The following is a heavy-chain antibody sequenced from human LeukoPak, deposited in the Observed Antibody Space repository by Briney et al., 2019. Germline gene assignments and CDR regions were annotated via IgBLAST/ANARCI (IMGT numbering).Heavy chain of an antibody. CDR2: IGGRDDRT. CDR3: AKGIYSSGWSYFGY. Sequence: GGSLRLSCATSGFTFAGHTMTRLRQAPGKGLEWVSIIGGRDDRTYYADFVQGRFTISRDNSKNTLYLQMNSLRAEDTAVYYCAKGIYSSGWSYFGYWGHGTLVTVSS. V-gene: IGHV3-23*01. CDR1: GFTFAGHT. D-gene: IGHD6-19*01. J-gene: IGHJ4*01.